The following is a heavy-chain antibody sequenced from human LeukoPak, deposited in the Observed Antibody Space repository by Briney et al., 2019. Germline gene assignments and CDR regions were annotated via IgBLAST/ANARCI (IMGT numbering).Heavy chain of an antibody. CDR1: GYAFTGYY. V-gene: IGHV1-2*02. CDR2: INPNSGGT. J-gene: IGHJ4*02. Sequence: ASVKVSCKASGYAFTGYYMHWVRQAPGQGLEWMGWINPNSGGTNYAQKFQGRVTMTRDTSISTAYMELSRLRSDGTAVYYCARRVPAASFDYWGQGTLVTVSS. CDR3: ARRVPAASFDY. D-gene: IGHD2-2*01.